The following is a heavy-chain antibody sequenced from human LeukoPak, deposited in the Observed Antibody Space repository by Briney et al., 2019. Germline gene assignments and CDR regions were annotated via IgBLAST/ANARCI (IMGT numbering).Heavy chain of an antibody. V-gene: IGHV4-34*01. CDR3: ARGGGNKRYYFDY. CDR1: GGSISSHY. CDR2: INHSGST. Sequence: SETLSLTCTVSGGSISSHYWSWIRQPPGKGLEWIGEINHSGSTNCNPSLKSRVTISVDTSKNQFSLKLSSVTAADTAVYYCARGGGNKRYYFDYWGQGTLVTVSS. J-gene: IGHJ4*02. D-gene: IGHD4-23*01.